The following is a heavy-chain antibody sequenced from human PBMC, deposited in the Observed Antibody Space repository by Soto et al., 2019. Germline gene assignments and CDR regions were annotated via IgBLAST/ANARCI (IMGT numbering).Heavy chain of an antibody. CDR3: ARGGSYYYDSRDFDY. J-gene: IGHJ4*02. Sequence: QVQLQQWGAGLLKPSETLSLTCAVYGGSFSGYYWSWIRQPPGKGLEWIGEINHSGSTNYNPSLKIRVTISVDTSKNQFSLKLSSVTAADTAVYYCARGGSYYYDSRDFDYWGQGTLVTVSS. V-gene: IGHV4-34*01. CDR2: INHSGST. CDR1: GGSFSGYY. D-gene: IGHD3-22*01.